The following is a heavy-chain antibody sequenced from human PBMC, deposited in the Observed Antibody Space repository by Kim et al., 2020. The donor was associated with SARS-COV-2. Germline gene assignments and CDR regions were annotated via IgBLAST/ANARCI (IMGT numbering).Heavy chain of an antibody. CDR2: VSGSSSST. V-gene: IGHV3-23*01. Sequence: GGSLRLSCAASGFTFSSYGMSWVRQAPGKGLEWVSSVSGSSSSTYYADSVKGRFTISRDNSKTSLYLQMNSLRDEDTAVYYCAKDALRYWSSTSCSYFGYWGQGTMVTVSS. J-gene: IGHJ4*02. CDR1: GFTFSSYG. CDR3: AKDALRYWSSTSCSYFGY. D-gene: IGHD2-2*01.